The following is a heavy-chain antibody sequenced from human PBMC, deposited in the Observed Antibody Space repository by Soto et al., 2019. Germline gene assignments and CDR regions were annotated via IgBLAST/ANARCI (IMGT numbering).Heavy chain of an antibody. CDR2: IIPIIGTA. CDR3: ARSDTYYDILNGRTKPFYYYGLDV. Sequence: SVKVSCKTSGDTFSNYAVSWVRQAPGQGLEWMGGIIPIIGTADYIQNFQDRVTITADESTSTAYMELSSLRSEDTAVYYCARSDTYYDILNGRTKPFYYYGLDVWGQGTTVTVSS. D-gene: IGHD3-9*01. V-gene: IGHV1-69*13. J-gene: IGHJ6*02. CDR1: GDTFSNYA.